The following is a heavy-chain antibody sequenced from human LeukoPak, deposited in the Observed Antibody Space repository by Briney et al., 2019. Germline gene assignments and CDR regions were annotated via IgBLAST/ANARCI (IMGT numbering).Heavy chain of an antibody. CDR1: GGTFSSYA. J-gene: IGHJ5*02. Sequence: ASVKVSCKASGGTFSSYAISWVRQAPGQGLEWMGGIIPIFGTANYAQKFQGRVTITADESTSTAYMELSSLRSEDTAVYYCARGAVALWFGEAYNWFDPWGPGTLVTVSS. D-gene: IGHD3-10*01. V-gene: IGHV1-69*13. CDR2: IIPIFGTA. CDR3: ARGAVALWFGEAYNWFDP.